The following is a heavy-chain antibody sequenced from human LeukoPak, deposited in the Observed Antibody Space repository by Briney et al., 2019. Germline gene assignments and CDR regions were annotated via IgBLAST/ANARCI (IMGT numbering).Heavy chain of an antibody. CDR2: ISSSSSYI. CDR1: GFTFSSYS. CDR3: ARGSGRSYLPFDY. J-gene: IGHJ4*02. Sequence: GGSLRLSCAASGFTFSSYSMNWVRQAPGKGLEWVSPISSSSSYIYYADSVKGRFTISRDNAKNSLYLQMNSLRAEDTAVYYCARGSGRSYLPFDYWGQGTLVTVSS. D-gene: IGHD1-26*01. V-gene: IGHV3-21*01.